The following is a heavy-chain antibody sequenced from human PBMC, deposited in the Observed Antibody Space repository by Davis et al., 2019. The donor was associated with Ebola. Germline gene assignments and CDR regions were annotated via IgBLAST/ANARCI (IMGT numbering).Heavy chain of an antibody. CDR2: IYYSGST. CDR3: ARGGRSSSPDAFDI. J-gene: IGHJ3*02. D-gene: IGHD6-13*01. Sequence: PSETLSLTCAVYGGSFSGYYWSWIRQHPGKGLEWIGYIYYSGSTYYNPSLKSRVTISVDTSKNQFSLKLSSVTAADTAVYYCARGGRSSSPDAFDIWGQGTMVTVSS. CDR1: GGSFSGYY. V-gene: IGHV4-31*11.